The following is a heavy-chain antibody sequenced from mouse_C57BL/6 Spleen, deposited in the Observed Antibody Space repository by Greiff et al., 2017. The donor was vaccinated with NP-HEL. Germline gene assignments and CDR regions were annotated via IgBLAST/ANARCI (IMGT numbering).Heavy chain of an antibody. Sequence: EVKLQESGPGLVKPSQSLSLTCSVTGYSITSGYYWNWIRQFPGNKLEWMGYISYDGSNNYNPSLKNRISITRDTSKNQFFLKLNSVTTEDTATYYCAREYGSSYGYAMDYWGQGTSVTVSS. CDR2: ISYDGSN. V-gene: IGHV3-6*01. CDR3: AREYGSSYGYAMDY. D-gene: IGHD1-1*01. CDR1: GYSITSGYY. J-gene: IGHJ4*01.